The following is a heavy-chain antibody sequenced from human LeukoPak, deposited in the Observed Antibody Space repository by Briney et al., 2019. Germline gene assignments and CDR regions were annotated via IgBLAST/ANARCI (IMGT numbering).Heavy chain of an antibody. J-gene: IGHJ6*02. Sequence: TGGSLRLSCAASGFTFSSYWMSWVRQAPGKGLEWVANIKQDGSEKYYVDSVKGRFTISRDNAKNSLYLQMNSLTSEDTAVYYRAGKVGTVDQLRMDVRGQGTTVTVSS. D-gene: IGHD4-23*01. V-gene: IGHV3-7*01. CDR1: GFTFSSYW. CDR2: IKQDGSEK. CDR3: AGKVGTVDQLRMDV.